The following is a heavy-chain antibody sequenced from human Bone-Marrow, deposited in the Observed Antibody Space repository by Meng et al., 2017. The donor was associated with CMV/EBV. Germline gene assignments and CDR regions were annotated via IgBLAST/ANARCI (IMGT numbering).Heavy chain of an antibody. V-gene: IGHV1-18*01. CDR2: INTYNADT. CDR1: GYIFTNYD. Sequence: GGSLRLSCKASGYIFTNYDFSWVRQAPGQGLQWMAWINTYNADTMYAQSLQERVTLTTDTSTSTAYMELRSLRSDDTAVYYCARDPGGPLDYWGQGTLVTGSS. J-gene: IGHJ4*02. CDR3: ARDPGGPLDY. D-gene: IGHD3-10*01.